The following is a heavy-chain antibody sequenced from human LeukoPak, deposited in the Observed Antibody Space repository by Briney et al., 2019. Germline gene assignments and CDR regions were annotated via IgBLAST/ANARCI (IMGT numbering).Heavy chain of an antibody. CDR1: GFTLSSYS. D-gene: IGHD2-2*01. J-gene: IGHJ4*02. CDR3: ARAPTVLVGYCSSSSCQADY. Sequence: GGSLRLSCAASGFTLSSYSMNWVRQAPGKGLEWVSAISSSSSYIYYADSVKGRFTISRDNAENSLYLQMNSLRVEDTAVYYCARAPTVLVGYCSSSSCQADYWGQGTLVTVSS. V-gene: IGHV3-21*01. CDR2: ISSSSSYI.